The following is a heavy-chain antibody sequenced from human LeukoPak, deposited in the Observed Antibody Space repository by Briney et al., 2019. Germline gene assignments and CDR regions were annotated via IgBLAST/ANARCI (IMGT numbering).Heavy chain of an antibody. CDR1: GYTFTNFP. D-gene: IGHD3-10*01. CDR3: ARGRSFGNDY. CDR2: MNPNSGNT. Sequence: GASVKVSCKASGYTFTNFPIGWVRQATGQGLEWMGWMNPNSGNTGYAQKFQGRVTMTRNTSISTAYMELSSLRSEDTAVYYCARGRSFGNDYWGQGTLVTVSS. V-gene: IGHV1-8*02. J-gene: IGHJ4*02.